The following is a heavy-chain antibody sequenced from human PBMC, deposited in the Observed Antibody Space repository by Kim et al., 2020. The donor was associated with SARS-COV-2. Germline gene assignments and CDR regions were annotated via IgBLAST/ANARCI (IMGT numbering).Heavy chain of an antibody. D-gene: IGHD3-3*01. V-gene: IGHV3-7*01. J-gene: IGHJ4*02. Sequence: GGSLRLSCAASGFTFSSYWMHWVRQAPGKGLEWLTKITEDGSQRWSVDSVKGRFSISRDNTKNSQYLQMNSVRVEDTAVYFCGRGTRDWPGVDYWGQGTL. CDR3: GRGTRDWPGVDY. CDR1: GFTFSSYW. CDR2: ITEDGSQR.